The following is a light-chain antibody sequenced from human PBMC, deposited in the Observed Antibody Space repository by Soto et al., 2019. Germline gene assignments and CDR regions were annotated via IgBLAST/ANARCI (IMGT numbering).Light chain of an antibody. V-gene: IGLV2-8*01. Sequence: QSALTQPPSASGSPGQSVTISCTGTSSDVGGYNYVSWYQQHPGKAPKLMIYEVSKRPSGVPDRFSGSKSGNTASLTVSGLHAEDEADYYCSSYAGSNKNVFGTGTKLTVL. CDR3: SSYAGSNKNV. CDR1: SSDVGGYNY. CDR2: EVS. J-gene: IGLJ1*01.